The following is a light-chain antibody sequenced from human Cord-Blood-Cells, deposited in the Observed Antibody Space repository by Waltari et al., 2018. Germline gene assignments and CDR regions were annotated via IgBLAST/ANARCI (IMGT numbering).Light chain of an antibody. CDR2: GNS. CDR1: SSNIGAGYD. Sequence: QSVLTQPPSVSGAPGQRVTISCTGSSSNIGAGYDVPWYQQLPGTAPKPLIYGNSNRPSGVPDRFSGSKSGTSASLAITGLQAEDEADYYCQSYDSSHWVFGGGTKLTVL. CDR3: QSYDSSHWV. J-gene: IGLJ3*02. V-gene: IGLV1-40*01.